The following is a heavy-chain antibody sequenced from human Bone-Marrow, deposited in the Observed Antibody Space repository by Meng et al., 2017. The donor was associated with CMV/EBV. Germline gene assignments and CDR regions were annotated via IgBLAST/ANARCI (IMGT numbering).Heavy chain of an antibody. CDR2: IKQDGSEK. J-gene: IGHJ6*02. Sequence: GGSLRLSCAASGFTFSSYWMSWVRQAPGKGLEWVANIKQDGSEKYYVDSVKGRFTISRDNAKNSLYLQMNSLRAEDTAVYYCARDPGYDFWSGYYTPGSYYGMDVWGQGTTVTVSS. CDR3: ARDPGYDFWSGYYTPGSYYGMDV. CDR1: GFTFSSYW. D-gene: IGHD3-3*01. V-gene: IGHV3-7*01.